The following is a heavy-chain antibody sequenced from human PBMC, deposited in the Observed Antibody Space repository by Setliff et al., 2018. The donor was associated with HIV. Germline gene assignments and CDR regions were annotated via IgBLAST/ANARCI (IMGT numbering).Heavy chain of an antibody. D-gene: IGHD7-27*01. V-gene: IGHV4-34*01. CDR2: IDHTGST. Sequence: SETLSLTCAVYGGSFSGHYWSWIRQPPGKGLDWIGEIDHTGSTNYNPSLKSRVTISLDTSKNQFSLKLSSVTAADTAVYYCAKLTPFDYWGQGTLVTVSS. J-gene: IGHJ4*02. CDR3: AKLTPFDY. CDR1: GGSFSGHY.